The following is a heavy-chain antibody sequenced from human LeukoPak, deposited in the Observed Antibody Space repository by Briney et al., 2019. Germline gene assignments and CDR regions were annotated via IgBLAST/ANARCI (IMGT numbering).Heavy chain of an antibody. V-gene: IGHV4-31*03. Sequence: PSQTLSLTCTVSGGSINIGSYYWNWIRQHPEKGLEWIGSIGHSGTTNYNPSFKSRITLSVDTSRNQFSLNLNSMTAADTALYYCARERDGQGFFDSWGQGTLVTVSS. J-gene: IGHJ5*01. CDR2: IGHSGTT. CDR1: GGSINIGSYY. CDR3: ARERDGQGFFDS.